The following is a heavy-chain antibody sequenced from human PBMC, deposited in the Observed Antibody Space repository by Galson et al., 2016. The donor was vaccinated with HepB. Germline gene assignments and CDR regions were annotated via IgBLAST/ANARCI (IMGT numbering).Heavy chain of an antibody. V-gene: IGHV3-30-3*01. CDR2: ISYDGSNE. CDR3: ARAQSAILDYYYYGMDM. CDR1: GFTLSRNA. Sequence: SLRLSCAASGFTLSRNAMHWVRQAPSKGLEWVAVISYDGSNEYYADSVKGRFTISRDNSKNTLFLQMNSLTPDDTAVYYCARAQSAILDYYYYGMDMWGQGTTVTVSS. J-gene: IGHJ6*02.